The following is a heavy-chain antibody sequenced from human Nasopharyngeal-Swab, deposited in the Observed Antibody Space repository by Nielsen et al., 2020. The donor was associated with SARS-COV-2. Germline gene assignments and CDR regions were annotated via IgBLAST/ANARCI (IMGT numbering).Heavy chain of an antibody. Sequence: SETLSLTCTVSGGSISSSSYYWGWIRQPPGKGLEWIGSIYYSGSTYYNPSLKSRVTISVDTSKSQFSLKLSSVTAADTAVYYCARHTSSSGHLNWFDPWGQGNVVTVSS. D-gene: IGHD3-3*01. CDR1: GGSISSSSYY. CDR3: ARHTSSSGHLNWFDP. CDR2: IYYSGST. J-gene: IGHJ5*02. V-gene: IGHV4-39*01.